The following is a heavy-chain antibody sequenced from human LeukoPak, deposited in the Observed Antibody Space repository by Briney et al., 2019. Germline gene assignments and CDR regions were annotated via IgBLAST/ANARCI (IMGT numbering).Heavy chain of an antibody. V-gene: IGHV3-74*01. J-gene: IGHJ4*01. CDR3: ARGPGSSGGAYVGDY. Sequence: GGSLRLSCAASGFTLSNAWMNWVRQAPGKGLVWVSRIDGGGSSTSYADSVKGRFSISRDNGKSTLYLQMNSLRVEDTAVYYCARGPGSSGGAYVGDYWGHGTLVTVSS. D-gene: IGHD3-22*01. CDR2: IDGGGSST. CDR1: GFTLSNAW.